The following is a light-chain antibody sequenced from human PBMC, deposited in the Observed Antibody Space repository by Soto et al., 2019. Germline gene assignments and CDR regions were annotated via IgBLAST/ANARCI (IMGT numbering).Light chain of an antibody. V-gene: IGLV2-14*01. CDR2: AVS. Sequence: SVRKQPAYGSRSSGQWSTISYTGTSSDVGLYDYVSWYQQHPGKAPQLMIYAVSNRPSGVSNRFSASKSGNTASLFISGLQAEDEADYYCSSYTSDSSYVFGSGTKVTVL. J-gene: IGLJ1*01. CDR3: SSYTSDSSYV. CDR1: SSDVGLYDY.